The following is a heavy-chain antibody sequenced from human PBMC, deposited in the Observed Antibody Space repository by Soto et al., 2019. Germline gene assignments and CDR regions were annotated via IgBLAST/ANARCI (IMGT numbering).Heavy chain of an antibody. J-gene: IGHJ3*02. CDR1: GFTFSSYW. CDR3: ARDGYSGSYLGVFDI. CDR2: INSDGSST. D-gene: IGHD1-26*01. V-gene: IGHV3-74*01. Sequence: LRLSCAASGFTFSSYWMHWVRQAPGKGLVWVSRINSDGSSTSYADSVKGRFTISRDNAKNTLYLQMNSLRGEDTAVYYCARDGYSGSYLGVFDIWGQGTMVTVSS.